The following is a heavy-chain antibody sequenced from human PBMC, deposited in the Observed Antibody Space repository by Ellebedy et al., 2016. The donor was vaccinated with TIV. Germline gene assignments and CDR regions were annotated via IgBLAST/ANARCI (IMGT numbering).Heavy chain of an antibody. Sequence: MPSETLSLTCAVSGGSFSGYFWSWIRQTPGKGLEWIGEINPSGTPNYNPSLKSRVTLSADTSKNQFSLNLRTATAADTAVYYCARTDPWQPIDDWGQGILVSVSS. D-gene: IGHD2-21*02. CDR3: ARTDPWQPIDD. V-gene: IGHV4-34*01. J-gene: IGHJ4*02. CDR2: INPSGTP. CDR1: GGSFSGYF.